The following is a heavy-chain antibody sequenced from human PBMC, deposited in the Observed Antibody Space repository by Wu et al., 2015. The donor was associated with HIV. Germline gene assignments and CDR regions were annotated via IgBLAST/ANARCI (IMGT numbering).Heavy chain of an antibody. CDR3: SRDLAGAAVPRFDS. J-gene: IGHJ5*01. Sequence: QVYLEQSGTEVKRPESSVKVSCKASGGNFLSYSFTWVRQAPGQGLEWMGWINPNKGGTKYAKKFQGRVTMTRDTSISTAYMELNRLTSDDTAVYYCSRDLAGAAVPRFDSWGQGTLVTVSS. CDR2: INPNKGGT. V-gene: IGHV1-2*02. CDR1: GGNFLSYS. D-gene: IGHD6-13*01.